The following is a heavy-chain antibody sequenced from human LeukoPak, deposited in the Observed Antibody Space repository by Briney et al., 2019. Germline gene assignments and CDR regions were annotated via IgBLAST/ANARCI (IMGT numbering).Heavy chain of an antibody. CDR3: ARGKVGGGVIVNFDY. CDR1: GYTFTSYD. CDR2: MNPNSANT. D-gene: IGHD3-16*02. Sequence: GASVKVSCKASGYTFTSYDINWVRQATGQGLEWVGWMNPNSANTGYAQKFQGRVTITRNTSISTAYMELSSLRSEDTAAYYCARGKVGGGVIVNFDYWGQGTLVTVSS. V-gene: IGHV1-8*03. J-gene: IGHJ4*02.